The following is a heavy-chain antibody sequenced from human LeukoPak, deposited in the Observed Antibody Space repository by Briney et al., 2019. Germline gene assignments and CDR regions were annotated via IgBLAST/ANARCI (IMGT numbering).Heavy chain of an antibody. J-gene: IGHJ4*02. V-gene: IGHV1-2*02. CDR3: ARLDNDYGDYVDEYYFDY. D-gene: IGHD4-17*01. Sequence: ASVKVSCKASGYTFTGYYMHWVRQAPGQGLEWMGWINPNSGGTNYAQKFQGRVTMTRDTSISTAYMELSRLRSDDTAVHYCARLDNDYGDYVDEYYFDYWGQGTLVTVSS. CDR1: GYTFTGYY. CDR2: INPNSGGT.